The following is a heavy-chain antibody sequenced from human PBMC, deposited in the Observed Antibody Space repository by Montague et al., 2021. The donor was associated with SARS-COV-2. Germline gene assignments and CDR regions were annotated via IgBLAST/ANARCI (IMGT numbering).Heavy chain of an antibody. CDR1: GYSISDDYY. CDR2: ILQSRTT. CDR3: AREHWENYYDFWSDTNLASDYPYDGRDV. Sequence: SETLSLTCTVSGYSISDDYYWFWIRQHPGKGLEWFGNILQSRTTSXNPSPVRRSTMSVDTSTNQLSLKLRAVTAADTAVYYCAREHWENYYDFWSDTNLASDYPYDGRDVWGQGTTVTVSS. J-gene: IGHJ6*02. V-gene: IGHV4-38-2*02. D-gene: IGHD3-3*01.